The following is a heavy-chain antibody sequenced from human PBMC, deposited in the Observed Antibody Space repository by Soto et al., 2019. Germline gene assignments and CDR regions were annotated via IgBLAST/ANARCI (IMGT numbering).Heavy chain of an antibody. D-gene: IGHD6-13*01. J-gene: IGHJ5*02. CDR1: GGSISSSSDY. V-gene: IGHV4-39*01. CDR2: IYYSGST. CDR3: ARHVGKQLVRFDWFDP. Sequence: PSETLSLTCTVSGGSISSSSDYWGWIRQPPGKGLEWIGSIYYSGSTYYNPSLKSRVTISVDTSKNQFSLKLSSVTAADTAVYYCARHVGKQLVRFDWFDPWGQGTLVTVSS.